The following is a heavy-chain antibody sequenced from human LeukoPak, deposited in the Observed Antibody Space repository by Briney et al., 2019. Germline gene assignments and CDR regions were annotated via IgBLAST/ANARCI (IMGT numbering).Heavy chain of an antibody. CDR1: GFTFSSYS. Sequence: PGGSLRLSCAASGFTFSSYSMNWVRQAPGEGLEWVSYISSSSSTIYYADSVKGRFTISRDNAKNSLYLQMNSLRAEDTAVYYCARRNYGDYWGQGTLVTVSS. V-gene: IGHV3-48*04. CDR2: ISSSSSTI. CDR3: ARRNYGDY. J-gene: IGHJ4*02.